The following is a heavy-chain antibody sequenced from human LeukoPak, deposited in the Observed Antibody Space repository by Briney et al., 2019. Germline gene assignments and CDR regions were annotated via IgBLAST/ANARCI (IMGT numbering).Heavy chain of an antibody. V-gene: IGHV4-4*07. CDR3: ARDQYSSSSDWFDP. CDR1: GGSISSYY. CDR2: IYTSGST. Sequence: SETLSLTCTVSGGSISSYYWSWIRQPAGKGLEWIGRIYTSGSTNYNPSLRSRVTMSVDTSKNQFSLKLSSVTAADTAVYYCARDQYSSSSDWFDPWGQGTLVTVSS. J-gene: IGHJ5*02. D-gene: IGHD6-13*01.